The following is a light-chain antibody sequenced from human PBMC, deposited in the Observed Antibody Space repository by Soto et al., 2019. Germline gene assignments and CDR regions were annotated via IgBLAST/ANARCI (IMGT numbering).Light chain of an antibody. CDR3: QQYANSPIT. Sequence: ELVLTQSPGTLSLSPGEXXAXXXXASQPVSSNFLAWYQQKPGQAPRLLIYGVSSRASGIPDRFFGSGSGTDFTLTINRLEPEDFAVYYCQQYANSPITFGQGTRLEIK. J-gene: IGKJ5*01. V-gene: IGKV3-20*01. CDR1: QPVSSNF. CDR2: GVS.